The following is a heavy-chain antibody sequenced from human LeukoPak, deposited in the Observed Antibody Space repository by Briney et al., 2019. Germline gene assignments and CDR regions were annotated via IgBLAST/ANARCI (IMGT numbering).Heavy chain of an antibody. CDR2: IIPIFGTA. CDR3: ARADTAMDQQREFDY. CDR1: GGTFSSYA. Sequence: SVKVSCKVSGGTFSSYAISWVRQAPGQGLEWMGGIIPIFGTANYAQKFQGRVTITADESTSTAYMELSSLRSEDTAVYYCARADTAMDQQREFDYWGQGTLVTVSS. J-gene: IGHJ4*02. D-gene: IGHD5-18*01. V-gene: IGHV1-69*13.